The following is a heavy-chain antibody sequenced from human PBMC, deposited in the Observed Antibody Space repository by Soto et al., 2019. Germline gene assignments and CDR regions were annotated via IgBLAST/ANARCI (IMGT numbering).Heavy chain of an antibody. V-gene: IGHV3-23*01. CDR2: ISGSGGST. D-gene: IGHD2-21*01. CDR1: GFTFSTYA. J-gene: IGHJ4*02. Sequence: GGSLRLSCAASGFTFSTYAMGWVRQAPGKGLEWVSGISGSGGSTYDADSGKGRFTISRDNSKNTLYLQMNSLRAEDTAVYYCARSTVNIVVYYFDYWGQGTLVTVSS. CDR3: ARSTVNIVVYYFDY.